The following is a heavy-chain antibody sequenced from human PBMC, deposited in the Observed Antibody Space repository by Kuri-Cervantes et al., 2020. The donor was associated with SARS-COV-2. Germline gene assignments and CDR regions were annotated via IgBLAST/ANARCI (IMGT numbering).Heavy chain of an antibody. CDR1: GFTFSSYA. Sequence: GGSLRLSCAASGFTFSSYAMHWVRQAPGKGLEWVAVISYDGSNKYYADSVKGRFTISRDNAKNSLYLQMNSLGAEETAIYYCARDAGAGYYYMDVWGKGTTVTVSS. J-gene: IGHJ6*03. CDR2: ISYDGSNK. D-gene: IGHD3-22*01. V-gene: IGHV3-30*04. CDR3: ARDAGAGYYYMDV.